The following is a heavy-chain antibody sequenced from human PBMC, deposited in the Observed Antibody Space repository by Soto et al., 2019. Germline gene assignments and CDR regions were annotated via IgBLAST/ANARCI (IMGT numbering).Heavy chain of an antibody. CDR1: GTTFSTHG. Sequence: QVQLVQSGAEVRKPGSSVNVSCKASGTTFSTHGIHWVRQAPGQGLEWMGGFVPMFSSSNYAQKFQGRLTIVADESTNSAYMELSSLRADDSAIYYCARSGGTSYFYLWGQGTLVSASS. CDR3: ARSGGTSYFYL. J-gene: IGHJ4*02. V-gene: IGHV1-69*01. CDR2: FVPMFSSS. D-gene: IGHD1-1*01.